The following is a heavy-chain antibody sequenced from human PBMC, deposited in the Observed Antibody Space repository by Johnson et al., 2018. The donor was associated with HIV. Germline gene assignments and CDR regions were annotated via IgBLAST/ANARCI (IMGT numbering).Heavy chain of an antibody. CDR3: GSGLRLDDAFDI. Sequence: VQVVESGGGLVQPGGSLRLSCAASGFIFSDYYMNWIRQAPGKGLEWVSYFSSSGTTIYYADSVKGRFTISRDNAKNSLYLQMNSLRAEDTAVYYRGSGLRLDDAFDIWGQGTMVTVSS. V-gene: IGHV3-11*04. CDR2: FSSSGTTI. J-gene: IGHJ3*02. D-gene: IGHD4-11*01. CDR1: GFIFSDYY.